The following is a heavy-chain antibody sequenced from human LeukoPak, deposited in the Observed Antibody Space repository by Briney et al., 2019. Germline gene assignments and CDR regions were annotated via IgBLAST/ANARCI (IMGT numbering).Heavy chain of an antibody. CDR2: ISPFDSDS. CDR3: ARQDSTAYYDSTGLPYDAFDI. CDR1: GYTFTDYW. Sequence: GESLKISCKTSGYTFTDYWIGWVRQMPGKGLEWMGIISPFDSDSKYSPSFQGQVTISADKSISTAYLQWSSLKASDTAMYYCARQDSTAYYDSTGLPYDAFDIWGQGTMVTVSS. D-gene: IGHD3-22*01. V-gene: IGHV5-51*01. J-gene: IGHJ3*02.